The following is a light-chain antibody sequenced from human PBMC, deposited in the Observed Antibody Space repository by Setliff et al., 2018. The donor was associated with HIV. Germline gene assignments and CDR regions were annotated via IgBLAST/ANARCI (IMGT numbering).Light chain of an antibody. CDR1: TGAVTSGYS. CDR2: GTS. V-gene: IGLV7-43*01. J-gene: IGLJ3*02. CDR3: LLYYGGTQV. Sequence: QAVVTQAPSLTVSPGGTVTLTCASSTGAVTSGYSPNWFQQKPGQAPRALIYGTSNKHSWTPARFSGSLLGGKAALTLSGVQPGDEAEYYCLLYYGGTQVFGGGTKVTVL.